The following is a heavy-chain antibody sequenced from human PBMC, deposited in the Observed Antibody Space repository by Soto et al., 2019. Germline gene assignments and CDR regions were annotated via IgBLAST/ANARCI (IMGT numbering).Heavy chain of an antibody. CDR3: ARPRRDIVVVPAAKNYYYYGMDV. J-gene: IGHJ6*02. D-gene: IGHD2-2*01. V-gene: IGHV5-51*01. CDR1: GYSFTSYW. Sequence: GAAVKISYKGCGYSFTSYWIGWVRQMPGKGLEWMGIIYPGDSDTRYSPSFQGQVTISADKSISTAYLQWSSLKASDTAMYYCARPRRDIVVVPAAKNYYYYGMDVWGQGTTVTAP. CDR2: IYPGDSDT.